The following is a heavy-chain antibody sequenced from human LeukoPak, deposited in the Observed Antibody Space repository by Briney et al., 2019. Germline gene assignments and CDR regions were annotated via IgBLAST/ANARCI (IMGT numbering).Heavy chain of an antibody. V-gene: IGHV4-30-4*01. Sequence: SETLSLTCTVSGGSISSGDYYWSWIRQPPGKGLEWIGYIYYSGSTYYNPSLKSRVTISVDTSKNQFSLELSSVTAADTAVYYCARGRGPSARYWYLDLWGRGTLVTVSS. CDR1: GGSISSGDYY. CDR3: ARGRGPSARYWYLDL. J-gene: IGHJ2*01. D-gene: IGHD3-16*01. CDR2: IYYSGST.